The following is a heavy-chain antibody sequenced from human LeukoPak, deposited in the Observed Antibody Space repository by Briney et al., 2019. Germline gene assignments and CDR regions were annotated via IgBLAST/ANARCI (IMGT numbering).Heavy chain of an antibody. D-gene: IGHD2-15*01. J-gene: IGHJ4*02. CDR2: LSGSGNGT. CDR3: AKDTAALSFVIDS. Sequence: PGGSLRLSCAASGFTFSNYAMTWVRQAPGKGLEWVSALSGSGNGTYYADSVKGRFTISRDNSKNTLYLRMNSPRAEDTAVYYCAKDTAALSFVIDSWGQGTLVTVSS. V-gene: IGHV3-23*01. CDR1: GFTFSNYA.